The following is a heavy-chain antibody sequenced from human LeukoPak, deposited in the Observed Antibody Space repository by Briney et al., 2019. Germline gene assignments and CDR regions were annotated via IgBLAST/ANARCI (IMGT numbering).Heavy chain of an antibody. CDR1: GYTLTELS. D-gene: IGHD3-3*01. CDR3: ARDNFHYDFWSGYLPDAFDI. V-gene: IGHV1-18*01. CDR2: ISAYNGNT. J-gene: IGHJ3*02. Sequence: ASVKVSCKVSGYTLTELSMHWVRQAPGQGLEWMGWISAYNGNTNYAQKLQGRVTMTTDTSTSTAYMELRSLRSDGTAVYYCARDNFHYDFWSGYLPDAFDIWGQGTMVTVSS.